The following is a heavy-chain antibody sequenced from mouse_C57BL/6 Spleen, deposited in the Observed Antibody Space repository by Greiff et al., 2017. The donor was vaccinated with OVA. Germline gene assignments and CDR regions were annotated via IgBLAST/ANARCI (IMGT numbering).Heavy chain of an antibody. Sequence: VQLQQSGPELVKPGASVKISCKASGYAFSSSWMNWVKQRPGKGLEWIGRIYPGDGDTNYNGKFKGKATLTADKSSSTAYMQLSSLTSEDSAVYFCARKERGLDFDYWGQGTTLTVSS. CDR1: GYAFSSSW. J-gene: IGHJ2*01. CDR2: IYPGDGDT. D-gene: IGHD3-3*01. CDR3: ARKERGLDFDY. V-gene: IGHV1-82*01.